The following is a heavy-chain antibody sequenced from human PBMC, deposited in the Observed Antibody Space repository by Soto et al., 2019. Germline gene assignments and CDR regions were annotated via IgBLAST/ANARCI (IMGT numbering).Heavy chain of an antibody. CDR1: GGTFSRNA. Sequence: GASVKVSCKASGGTFSRNAISWVRQAPGQGLEWMGGIIPILGRPNYAQKFQGRVTMTRDTSISTAYMELSRLRSDDTAVYYCAREIRGYSGYDVYWGQGTLVTVSS. D-gene: IGHD5-12*01. V-gene: IGHV1-69*05. CDR2: IIPILGRP. CDR3: AREIRGYSGYDVY. J-gene: IGHJ4*02.